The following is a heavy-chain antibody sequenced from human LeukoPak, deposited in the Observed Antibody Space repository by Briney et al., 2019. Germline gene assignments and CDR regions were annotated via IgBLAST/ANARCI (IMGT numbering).Heavy chain of an antibody. CDR1: GFTFSSYG. Sequence: GGSLRLSCAASGFTFSSYGMHWVRQAPGKGLEWVAFIRYDGSNKYYADSVKGRFTISRDNSKNTLYLQMNSLRAEDTAVYYCAKDKTAAGTSAFDIWGQGTMVTVSS. CDR2: IRYDGSNK. J-gene: IGHJ3*02. D-gene: IGHD6-13*01. CDR3: AKDKTAAGTSAFDI. V-gene: IGHV3-30*02.